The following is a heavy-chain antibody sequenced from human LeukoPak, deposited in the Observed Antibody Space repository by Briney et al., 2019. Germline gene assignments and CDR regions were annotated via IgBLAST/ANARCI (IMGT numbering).Heavy chain of an antibody. Sequence: SETLSLTCTVSGGSISSYYWSWIRQPPGKGLEWIGYIYYSGSTNYNPSLKSRVTISVDTSKNQFSLKLSSVTAADTAVYYCARFPTVTTVRRGGAFDIWGQGTMVTVSS. D-gene: IGHD4-11*01. CDR3: ARFPTVTTVRRGGAFDI. CDR1: GGSISSYY. V-gene: IGHV4-59*01. J-gene: IGHJ3*02. CDR2: IYYSGST.